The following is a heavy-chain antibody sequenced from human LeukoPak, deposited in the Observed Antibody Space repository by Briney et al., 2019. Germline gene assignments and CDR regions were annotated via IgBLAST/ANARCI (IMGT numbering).Heavy chain of an antibody. V-gene: IGHV4-59*01. CDR3: AGYGDFFPYYYYGMDV. J-gene: IGHJ6*02. CDR1: GGSISSYY. Sequence: PSETLSLTCTVSGGSISSYYWSWIRQPPGKGLEWIGYIYYSGSTNYNPSLKSRVTISVDTFKNQFSLKLSSVTAADTAVYYCAGYGDFFPYYYYGMDVWGQGTTVTVSS. D-gene: IGHD4-17*01. CDR2: IYYSGST.